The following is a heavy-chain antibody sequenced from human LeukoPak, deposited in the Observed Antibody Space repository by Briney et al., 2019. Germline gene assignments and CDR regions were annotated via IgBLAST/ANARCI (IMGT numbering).Heavy chain of an antibody. V-gene: IGHV4-59*01. CDR3: ARHPPRGPIGYPFDI. D-gene: IGHD5-12*01. CDR2: IFHSGNT. Sequence: SETLSLTCSVSGGSISAYYWSWIRQPPGKGLEWVGYIFHSGNTNYNPSLKSRVTISVDTSKNQFSLRLSSVIAADTAVYYCARHPPRGPIGYPFDIWGQGTMVTVSS. J-gene: IGHJ3*02. CDR1: GGSISAYY.